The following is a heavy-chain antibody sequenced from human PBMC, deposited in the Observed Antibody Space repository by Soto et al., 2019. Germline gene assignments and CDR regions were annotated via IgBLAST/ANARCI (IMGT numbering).Heavy chain of an antibody. D-gene: IGHD6-19*01. Sequence: SVKVSCKASVGTFSSYTISWVRQAPGQGLEWMGRIIPILGIANYAQKFQGRVTITADKSTSTAYMELSSLRSEDTAVYYCARGGGSSGWYYYFDYWGQGTLVTVSS. CDR3: ARGGGSSGWYYYFDY. CDR2: IIPILGIA. J-gene: IGHJ4*02. CDR1: VGTFSSYT. V-gene: IGHV1-69*02.